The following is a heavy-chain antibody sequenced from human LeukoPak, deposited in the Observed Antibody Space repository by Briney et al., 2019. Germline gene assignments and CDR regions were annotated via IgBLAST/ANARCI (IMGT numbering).Heavy chain of an antibody. CDR1: GFTFSSYS. V-gene: IGHV3-21*01. CDR2: ISSSSSYI. J-gene: IGHJ4*02. Sequence: GGSLRLSCAASGFTFSSYSMNWVRQAPGKGLEWVSSISSSSSYIYYADSVKGRFTISRDNAKNSLYLQMNSLRAEDTAVYYCASATYSSGWELHFDYWGQGTLVTVSS. D-gene: IGHD6-19*01. CDR3: ASATYSSGWELHFDY.